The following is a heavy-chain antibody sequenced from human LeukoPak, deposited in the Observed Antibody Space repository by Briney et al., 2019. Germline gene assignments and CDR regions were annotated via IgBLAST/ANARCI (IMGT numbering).Heavy chain of an antibody. CDR2: VSDSGSSA. CDR3: AKDALSAVTTFDY. D-gene: IGHD4-17*01. V-gene: IGHV3-23*01. CDR1: GFTFRNYG. J-gene: IGHJ4*02. Sequence: GGSLRLSCAVSGFTFRNYGMSWVRQAPGKGLEWVSVVSDSGSSAYYTDSVKGRFSISRDNSKNTVYLQMNSLRVEDTAVYYCAKDALSAVTTFDYWGQGTLVTVSS.